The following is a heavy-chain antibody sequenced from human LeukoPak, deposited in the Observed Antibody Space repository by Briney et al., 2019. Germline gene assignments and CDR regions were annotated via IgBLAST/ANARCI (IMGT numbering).Heavy chain of an antibody. D-gene: IGHD5-18*01. J-gene: IGHJ4*02. CDR2: IRSKVYDGTT. Sequence: PGGSLTLSCTGSGFTFGDYAMSWVRQAPGKGLEWVGFIRSKVYDGTTEYAASVKGRFSISRDDSKSIGYLQMNSLKTEDTAVYYCTNVDTPMGLPSDYWGQGTLVTVSS. CDR1: GFTFGDYA. V-gene: IGHV3-49*04. CDR3: TNVDTPMGLPSDY.